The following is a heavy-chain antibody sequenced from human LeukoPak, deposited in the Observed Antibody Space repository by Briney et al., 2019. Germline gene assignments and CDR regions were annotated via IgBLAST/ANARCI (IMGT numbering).Heavy chain of an antibody. D-gene: IGHD6-6*01. CDR2: ISGSGGST. CDR3: AKDGIAARLGNYYYYMDV. V-gene: IGHV3-23*01. J-gene: IGHJ6*03. CDR1: GFTFSSYA. Sequence: GGSLRLSCAASGFTFSSYAMSWVRQAPGKGLEWVSAISGSGGSTYYADSVKGRFTISRDNSKNTLYLQMNSLRAEDTAVYYCAKDGIAARLGNYYYYMDVWGKGTTVTVSS.